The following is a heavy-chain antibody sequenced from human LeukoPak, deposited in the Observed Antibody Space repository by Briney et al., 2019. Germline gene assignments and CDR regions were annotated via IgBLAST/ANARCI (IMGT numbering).Heavy chain of an antibody. J-gene: IGHJ4*02. CDR2: ISYDGSNK. Sequence: GGSLRLSCAASGFTFSSYAMHWVRQAPGKGLEWVAVISYDGSNKYYADSVKGRFTISRDNSKNTLYLQMNSLRAEDTAVYYCARDGAVAGQDYWGQGTLVTVSS. D-gene: IGHD6-19*01. CDR3: ARDGAVAGQDY. V-gene: IGHV3-30*14. CDR1: GFTFSSYA.